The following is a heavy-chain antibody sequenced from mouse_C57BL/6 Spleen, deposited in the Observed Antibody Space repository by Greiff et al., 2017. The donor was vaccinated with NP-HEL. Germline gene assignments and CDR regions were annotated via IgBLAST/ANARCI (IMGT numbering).Heavy chain of an antibody. CDR3: TRGGIYYGNYLDY. Sequence: VQLQQSGAELVRPGASVTLSCKASGYTFTDYEMHWVKQTPVHGLEWLGAIDPETGGTAYNQKFKGKAILTADKSSSTAYMELRSLTSEDSAVYYCTRGGIYYGNYLDYWGQGTTLTVSS. V-gene: IGHV1-15*01. CDR1: GYTFTDYE. CDR2: IDPETGGT. D-gene: IGHD2-1*01. J-gene: IGHJ2*01.